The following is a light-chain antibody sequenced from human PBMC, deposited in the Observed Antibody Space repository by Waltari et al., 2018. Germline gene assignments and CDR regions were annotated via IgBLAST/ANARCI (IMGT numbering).Light chain of an antibody. CDR2: AVS. J-gene: IGLJ2*01. V-gene: IGLV2-23*02. Sequence: QSALTQPASVSGSPGQSITISCTGTSSDVGNYKRVSWYQQHPGKAPILMIYAVSKRPSGVSDRFSGSKSGDMASLTSSGLQPEDEAEYFCSSYAGSSKGVFGGGTKVTVL. CDR3: SSYAGSSKGV. CDR1: SSDVGNYKR.